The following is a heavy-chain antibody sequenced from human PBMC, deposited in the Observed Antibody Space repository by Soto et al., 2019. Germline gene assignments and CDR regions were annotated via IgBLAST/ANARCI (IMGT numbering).Heavy chain of an antibody. Sequence: SQTRSLDCAVEGECLSRCHWNWIRQPPGEGLEWIGEINHRGSTNYNPSLKSRVTISVDTSKNQFSLKLNSVTAAETAVYYCARGRFDTCGQGTLVTVSS. V-gene: IGHV4-34*01. J-gene: IGHJ5*02. CDR3: ARGRFDT. CDR1: GECLSRCH. CDR2: INHRGST.